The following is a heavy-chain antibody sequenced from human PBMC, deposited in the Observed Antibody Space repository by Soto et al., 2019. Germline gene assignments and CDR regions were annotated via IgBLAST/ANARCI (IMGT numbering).Heavy chain of an antibody. CDR3: ARDGHTTTPPYSYYGMDV. CDR1: GYTFTDHA. Sequence: QVHFVQSGAEVKEPGASVKVSCKASGYTFTDHAMHWVRQAPGQGLEWMGWLNAANGDTRYSPKFRGRLPIPRDTFANTAYMELSSLTSEDTAVYYCARDGHTTTPPYSYYGMDVWGQGTTVTVSS. J-gene: IGHJ6*02. D-gene: IGHD4-17*01. V-gene: IGHV1-3*01. CDR2: LNAANGDT.